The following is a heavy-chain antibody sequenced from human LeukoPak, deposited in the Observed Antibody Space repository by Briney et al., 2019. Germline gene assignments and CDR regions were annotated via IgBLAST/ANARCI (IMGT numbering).Heavy chain of an antibody. J-gene: IGHJ4*02. CDR2: ISGSGGST. Sequence: GGSLRLSCAASGFTFSSYAMSWVRQAPGKGLEWVSGISGSGGSTYYAGSVKGRFTISRDNSKNTLYLQMNSLRAEDTAIYYCAKGLKGYFYAPVYWGQGTLVTVSS. CDR3: AKGLKGYFYAPVY. CDR1: GFTFSSYA. V-gene: IGHV3-23*01. D-gene: IGHD2/OR15-2a*01.